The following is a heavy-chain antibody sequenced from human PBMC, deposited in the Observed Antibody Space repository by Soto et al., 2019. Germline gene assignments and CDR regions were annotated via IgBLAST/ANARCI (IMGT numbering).Heavy chain of an antibody. J-gene: IGHJ6*02. CDR1: GGSISSSNW. Sequence: SETLSLTCAVSGGSISSSNWWSLVRQPPGKGLEWIGEIYHSGSTNYNPSLKSRVTISVDKSKNQFSLKLSSVIAADTAVYYCARVSGSYYYGMDVWGQGTTVT. V-gene: IGHV4-4*02. CDR3: ARVSGSYYYGMDV. D-gene: IGHD1-26*01. CDR2: IYHSGST.